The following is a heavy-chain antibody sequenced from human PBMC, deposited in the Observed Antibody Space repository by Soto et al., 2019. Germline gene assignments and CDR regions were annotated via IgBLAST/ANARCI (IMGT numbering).Heavy chain of an antibody. D-gene: IGHD3-22*01. CDR2: ISYSGSI. CDR3: ARDISDSDNYYSDY. Sequence: PSETLSLTCTVSGDSISSHGSYWSWIRQHPGKGLEWIGYISYSGSIYYNPSLKSRVIISAHTSKNQVSLKLSSVTAADTAVYYCARDISDSDNYYSDYWGRGSLVTVSS. CDR1: GDSISSHGSY. V-gene: IGHV4-31*03. J-gene: IGHJ4*02.